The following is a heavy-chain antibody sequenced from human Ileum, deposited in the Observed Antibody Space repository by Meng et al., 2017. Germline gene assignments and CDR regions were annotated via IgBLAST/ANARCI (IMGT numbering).Heavy chain of an antibody. CDR2: ICYSGNT. Sequence: QLRLQESGPGLVKPSETLSLMCTVSGGSISSSSHCCDWIRQPPGKGLEWIGSICYSGNTYYNPSLKSRVSMSVDTSKKQISLKLNPVTAADTAVYYCARRTGEVDLLDYWGQGTLVTVSS. V-gene: IGHV4-39*01. J-gene: IGHJ4*02. CDR1: GGSISSSSHC. D-gene: IGHD7-27*01. CDR3: ARRTGEVDLLDY.